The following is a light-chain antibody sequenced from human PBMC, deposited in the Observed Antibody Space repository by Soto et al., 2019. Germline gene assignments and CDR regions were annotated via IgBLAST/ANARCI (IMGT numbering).Light chain of an antibody. V-gene: IGKV1-9*01. CDR1: QGISTY. CDR3: QKLNSYPIT. CDR2: AAS. J-gene: IGKJ5*01. Sequence: IQLTQSPSSLSASVGDRVTITCRASQGISTYLAWYQQKPRKAPKLLIYAASTLQSGVPSRFSGSGSGTDFTLPISSLQPEDVSTYYCQKLNSYPITFGQGTRLEIK.